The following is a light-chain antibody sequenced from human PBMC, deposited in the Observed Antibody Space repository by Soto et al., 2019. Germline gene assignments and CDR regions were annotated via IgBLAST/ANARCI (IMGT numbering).Light chain of an antibody. V-gene: IGLV1-51*01. Sequence: QSVLTQPPSVSAAPGQKVTISCSGTSSNIANYYVSWYQHLPGTAPKLLIYDNHKRPSGIPDRFSGSQSGTSATLDITGLQAGDEAVYFCATWDNRLNPGHVVFGGGTQLTVL. J-gene: IGLJ2*01. CDR1: SSNIANYY. CDR2: DNH. CDR3: ATWDNRLNPGHVV.